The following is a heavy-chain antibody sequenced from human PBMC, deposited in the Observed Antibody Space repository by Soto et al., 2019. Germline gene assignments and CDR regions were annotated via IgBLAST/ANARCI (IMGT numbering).Heavy chain of an antibody. CDR2: ISYDGSNK. CDR3: AKLNVAAAGIIYYYYGMDV. CDR1: GFTFSSYG. V-gene: IGHV3-30*18. D-gene: IGHD6-13*01. Sequence: QVQLVESGGGVVQPGRSLRLSCAASGFTFSSYGMHWVRQAPGKGLEWVAAISYDGSNKYYADSVKGRFTISRDNSKNTLYLQMNSLKAEDTAVYYCAKLNVAAAGIIYYYYGMDVWGQGTTVTVSS. J-gene: IGHJ6*02.